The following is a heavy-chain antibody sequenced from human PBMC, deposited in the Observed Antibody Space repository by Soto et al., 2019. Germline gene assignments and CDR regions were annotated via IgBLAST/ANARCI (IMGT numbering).Heavy chain of an antibody. Sequence: EVQLVESGGGLVKPGGSLRLSCAASGFTFSSYSMNWVRQAPGKGLEWVSSISSSSSYIYYAASVKGRFTISRDNAKNSLYLQMNSLRAEDTAVYYWARDRSVAGLYYFDYWGQGTLVTVSS. V-gene: IGHV3-21*01. CDR1: GFTFSSYS. J-gene: IGHJ4*02. D-gene: IGHD6-19*01. CDR3: ARDRSVAGLYYFDY. CDR2: ISSSSSYI.